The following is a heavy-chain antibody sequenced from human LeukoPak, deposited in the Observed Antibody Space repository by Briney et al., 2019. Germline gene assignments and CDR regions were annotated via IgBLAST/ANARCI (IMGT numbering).Heavy chain of an antibody. CDR2: IWYDGSNK. V-gene: IGHV3-33*01. CDR1: GFTFSSYG. D-gene: IGHD3-9*01. CDR3: ARDQKVGYDILTGYYNPHFDY. J-gene: IGHJ4*02. Sequence: GGSLRLSCAAPGFTFSSYGMHWVRQAPGKGLEGVAVIWYDGSNKYYADSVKGRFTISRDNSKNTLYLRMNSLRAEDTAVYYCARDQKVGYDILTGYYNPHFDYWGQGTLVTVSS.